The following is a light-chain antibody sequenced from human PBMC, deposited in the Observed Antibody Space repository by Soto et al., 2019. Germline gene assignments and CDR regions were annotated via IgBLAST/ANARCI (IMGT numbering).Light chain of an antibody. J-gene: IGLJ1*01. CDR2: DVG. V-gene: IGLV2-14*01. CDR1: SSDVGGYNS. Sequence: QSALTQPASVSGSPGQSITISCTGTSSDVGGYNSVSWYQQHPGKAPKLVIYDVGNRPSGVSDLFSGSKSGNTASLTISGLQAEDEAEYYCSSYTSSRTYVFGAGTKLTVL. CDR3: SSYTSSRTYV.